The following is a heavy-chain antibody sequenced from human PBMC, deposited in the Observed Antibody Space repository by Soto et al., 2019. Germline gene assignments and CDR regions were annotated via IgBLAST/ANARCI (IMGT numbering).Heavy chain of an antibody. Sequence: QLQLQESGSGLVKPSQTLSLTCGVSGGSISSGGYSWSWIRQPPGKGLEWIGYIYHSGSTSYNPSLKSRVTIPVDRSRNQFSLKLSSVTAADRAVDYCAAGGGLPRYYWGQGTLVTVSS. CDR2: IYHSGST. J-gene: IGHJ4*02. D-gene: IGHD5-12*01. V-gene: IGHV4-30-2*01. CDR3: AAGGGLPRYY. CDR1: GGSISSGGYS.